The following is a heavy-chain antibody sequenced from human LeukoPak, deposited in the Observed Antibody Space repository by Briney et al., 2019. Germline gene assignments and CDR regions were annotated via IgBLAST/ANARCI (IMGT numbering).Heavy chain of an antibody. Sequence: SGGSLRLSCAASGFTFSSYWMHWVRQAPGEGLMWVSRINSDGSITNFADTAKGRFTISRDNAKNTLFLQMNSLRAEDTAVYYCARAGSYSSSWYDYWGQGTLVTVSS. V-gene: IGHV3-74*01. CDR2: INSDGSIT. D-gene: IGHD6-13*01. CDR3: ARAGSYSSSWYDY. CDR1: GFTFSSYW. J-gene: IGHJ4*02.